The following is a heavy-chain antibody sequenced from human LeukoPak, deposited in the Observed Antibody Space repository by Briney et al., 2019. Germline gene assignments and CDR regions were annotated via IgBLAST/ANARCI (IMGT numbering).Heavy chain of an antibody. V-gene: IGHV3-30*18. D-gene: IGHD3-22*01. CDR2: ISYDGSNK. CDR1: GFTFSSYG. J-gene: IGHJ3*02. CDR3: AKDLNDSSGYGLDDAFDI. Sequence: GGSLRLSCAASGFTFSSYGMHWVRQAPGKGLEWVAVISYDGSNKYYADSVKGRFTISRDNSKNTLYLQINSLRAEDTAVYYCAKDLNDSSGYGLDDAFDIWGQGTMVTVSS.